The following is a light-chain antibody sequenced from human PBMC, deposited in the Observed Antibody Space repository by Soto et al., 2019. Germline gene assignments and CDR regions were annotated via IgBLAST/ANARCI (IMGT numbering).Light chain of an antibody. CDR3: KYYGSPRT. Sequence: EIVLTQSPATLSLSPGERATLSCRASQSISSYLAWYQQKPGQAPRLLIYDASSRATGIPARFSGSGSGTDFTLTISRLEPEDFAVYYCKYYGSPRTFGQGTKVDIK. V-gene: IGKV3-20*01. J-gene: IGKJ1*01. CDR2: DAS. CDR1: QSISSY.